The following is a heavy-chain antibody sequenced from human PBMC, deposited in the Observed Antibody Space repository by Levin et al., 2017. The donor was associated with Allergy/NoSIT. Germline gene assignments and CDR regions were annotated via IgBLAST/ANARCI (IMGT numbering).Heavy chain of an antibody. CDR2: VYYSGST. CDR1: GGSISSRSYY. CDR3: ARLWTRAGFDP. J-gene: IGHJ5*02. D-gene: IGHD1-1*01. V-gene: IGHV4-39*01. Sequence: TSETLSLTCTVSGGSISSRSYYWGWIRQPPGTGLEWIGSVYYSGSTDYNPSLKSRVTMLVDTSKNQFSLKLSSVTAADTAVYYCARLWTRAGFDPWGQGTLVTVSS.